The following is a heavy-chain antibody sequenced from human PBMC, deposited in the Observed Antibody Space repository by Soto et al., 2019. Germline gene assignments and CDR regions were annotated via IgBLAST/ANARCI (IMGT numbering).Heavy chain of an antibody. D-gene: IGHD3-22*01. V-gene: IGHV3-23*01. J-gene: IGHJ6*02. CDR2: ISGSGGST. Sequence: GGSLRLSCAASGFTFSSYAMSWVRQAPGKGLEWVSAISGSGGSTYYADSVKGRFTISRDNSKNTLYLQMNSLRAEDTAVYYCAKPSTLTMIVVVITTSEMVYYYGMDVWGQGTTVTVSS. CDR3: AKPSTLTMIVVVITTSEMVYYYGMDV. CDR1: GFTFSSYA.